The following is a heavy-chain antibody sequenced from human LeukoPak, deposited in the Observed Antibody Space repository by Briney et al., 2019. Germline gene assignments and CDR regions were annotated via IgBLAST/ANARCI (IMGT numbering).Heavy chain of an antibody. J-gene: IGHJ4*02. CDR1: GGTFSSYA. D-gene: IGHD3-16*02. V-gene: IGHV1-69*04. Sequence: EASVKVSCKASGGTFSSYAISWVRQAPGQGLEWMGRIIPILGIANYAQKFQGRVTITADKSTSTAYMELSSLRSEDTAVYYCARGKFEPFGGVIVIPDYWGQGTLVTVSS. CDR3: ARGKFEPFGGVIVIPDY. CDR2: IIPILGIA.